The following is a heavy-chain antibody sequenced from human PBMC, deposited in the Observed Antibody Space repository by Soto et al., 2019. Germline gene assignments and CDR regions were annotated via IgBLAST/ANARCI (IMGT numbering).Heavy chain of an antibody. CDR3: VRDLDGSGSYYTDY. D-gene: IGHD3-10*01. J-gene: IGHJ4*01. Sequence: QVQLVQSGTEVKKPGASVQVSCKGSGYTFTGYGITWVRQAPGQGLEWMGRIATYDDKTNYAQKFQGRVTMTTDTSTSTAYMELKSLRSDDTAVYYCVRDLDGSGSYYTDYWGHGTLVTVSS. CDR1: GYTFTGYG. CDR2: IATYDDKT. V-gene: IGHV1-18*01.